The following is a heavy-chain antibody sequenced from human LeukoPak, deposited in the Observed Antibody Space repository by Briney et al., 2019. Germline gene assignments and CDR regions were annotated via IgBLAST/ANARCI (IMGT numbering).Heavy chain of an antibody. J-gene: IGHJ4*01. CDR1: GYTFTGYY. CDR3: ARVLSIRDSYGYGY. CDR2: INPNSGGT. V-gene: IGHV1-2*02. Sequence: ASVKVSCKASGYTFTGYYMHWVRQAPGQGLEWMGWINPNSGGTNYAQKFQGRVTMTRDTSISTAYMELSRLRSDDTAVCYCARVLSIRDSYGYGYWGHGTLVTVSS. D-gene: IGHD5-18*01.